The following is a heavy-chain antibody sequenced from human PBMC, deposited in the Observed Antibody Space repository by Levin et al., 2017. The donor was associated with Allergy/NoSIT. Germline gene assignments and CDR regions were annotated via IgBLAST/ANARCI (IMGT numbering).Heavy chain of an antibody. Sequence: SETLSLTCAVYGGSFSGYYWSWIRQPPGKGLEWIGEINHSGSTNYNPSLKSRVTISVDTSKNQFSLKLSSVTAADTAVYYCAREVSSLNYYGSGSEDYYYYMDVWGKGTTVTVSS. D-gene: IGHD3-10*01. V-gene: IGHV4-34*01. CDR3: AREVSSLNYYGSGSEDYYYYMDV. J-gene: IGHJ6*03. CDR2: INHSGST. CDR1: GGSFSGYY.